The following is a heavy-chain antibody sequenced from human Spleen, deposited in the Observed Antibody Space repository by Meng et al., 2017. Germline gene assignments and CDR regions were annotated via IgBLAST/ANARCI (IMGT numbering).Heavy chain of an antibody. CDR2: IYHSGST. CDR1: GDSISSGGYY. D-gene: IGHD3-10*01. Sequence: GQLQESGPGLVKPSQTLSLTCTVSGDSISSGGYYWSWIRQYPGKGLEWIGYIYHSGSTYYNPSLKSRVSISLAMSENQFSLKLTSVTAADTAVFYCARANLVRGIIDTWGQGTLVTVSS. J-gene: IGHJ5*02. CDR3: ARANLVRGIIDT. V-gene: IGHV4-31*03.